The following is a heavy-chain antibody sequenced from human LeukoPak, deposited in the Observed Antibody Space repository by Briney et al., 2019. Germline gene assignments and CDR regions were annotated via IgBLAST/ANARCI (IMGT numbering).Heavy chain of an antibody. J-gene: IGHJ4*02. V-gene: IGHV3-21*01. CDR1: GFTFSSYS. Sequence: PGGSLRLSCAASGFTFSSYSMNWVRQAPGKGLEWVSSISSSSSYIYYADSVKGRFTISRDNAKNSLYLQMNSLRAEDTAVYYCARDRGYCSSTSCYFRSGIDYWGQGTLVTVSS. CDR2: ISSSSSYI. CDR3: ARDRGYCSSTSCYFRSGIDY. D-gene: IGHD2-2*03.